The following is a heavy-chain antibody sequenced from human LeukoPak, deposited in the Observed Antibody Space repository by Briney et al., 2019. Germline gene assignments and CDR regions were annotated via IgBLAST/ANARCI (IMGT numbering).Heavy chain of an antibody. Sequence: GSLGLSCAGSGFPLNSYGMNWVRPASGEGLEWVSFITGDAAITTYADSVKGRFTIFRDNSKSTLYLQLDSLSAEDTAVYYCAKATGNGHWLIDYWGQGTQVTVSS. CDR1: GFPLNSYG. D-gene: IGHD4-23*01. CDR2: ITGDAAIT. J-gene: IGHJ4*02. CDR3: AKATGNGHWLIDY. V-gene: IGHV3-23*01.